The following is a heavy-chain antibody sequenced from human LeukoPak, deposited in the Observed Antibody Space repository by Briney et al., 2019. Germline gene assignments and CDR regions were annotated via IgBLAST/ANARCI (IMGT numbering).Heavy chain of an antibody. D-gene: IGHD2-15*01. Sequence: GGSLRLSCAASGFTFSSYGMSWVRQAPGKGLEWVSSISSSSSYIYYADSVKGRFTISRDNAKNSLYLQMNSLRAEDTAVYYCARESSDGVYYWGQGTLVTVSS. CDR1: GFTFSSYG. CDR2: ISSSSSYI. V-gene: IGHV3-21*01. CDR3: ARESSDGVYY. J-gene: IGHJ4*02.